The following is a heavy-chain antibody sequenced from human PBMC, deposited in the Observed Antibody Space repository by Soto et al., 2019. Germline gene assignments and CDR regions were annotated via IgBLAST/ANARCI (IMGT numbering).Heavy chain of an antibody. CDR3: ARVSGSYYGINYFDY. CDR2: IYYSGST. J-gene: IGHJ4*02. V-gene: IGHV4-30-4*01. CDR1: GGSISSGDYY. D-gene: IGHD1-26*01. Sequence: PSETLSLTGTVSGGSISSGDYYWSWIRQPPGKGMEWIGYIYYSGSTYYNPSLKSRVTISVDTSKNQFSLKLSSVTAADTAVYYCARVSGSYYGINYFDYWGRGTLVTVSS.